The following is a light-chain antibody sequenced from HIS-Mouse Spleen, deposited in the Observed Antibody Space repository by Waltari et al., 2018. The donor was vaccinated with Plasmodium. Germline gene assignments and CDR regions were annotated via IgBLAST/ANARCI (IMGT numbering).Light chain of an antibody. Sequence: EIVLTQSPATLPLSPGESATITCRASQSVSSYLAWYQQKPDQAPRLLIYDASNRATGIPARFSGSGSGTDFTLTISSLEPEDFAVYYCQQRSNWPRVLTFGGGTKVEIK. CDR3: QQRSNWPRVLT. CDR2: DAS. CDR1: QSVSSY. J-gene: IGKJ4*01. V-gene: IGKV3-11*01.